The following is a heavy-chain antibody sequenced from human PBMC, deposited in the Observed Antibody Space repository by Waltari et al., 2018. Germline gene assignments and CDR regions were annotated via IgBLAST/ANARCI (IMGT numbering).Heavy chain of an antibody. V-gene: IGHV3-23*04. CDR2: ITGSGGTT. CDR1: GFPFSSYA. CDR3: AKGETSGWYRCFDY. Sequence: EVQLVESGGDLVQPGGSLRLSCAASGFPFSSYAMSWVRQAPGKGLEWVSSITGSGGTTDYAASVKGQFTISRDNSKNTLYLQMNSLRAEDTAVYYCAKGETSGWYRCFDYWGQGALVTVSS. J-gene: IGHJ4*02. D-gene: IGHD6-19*01.